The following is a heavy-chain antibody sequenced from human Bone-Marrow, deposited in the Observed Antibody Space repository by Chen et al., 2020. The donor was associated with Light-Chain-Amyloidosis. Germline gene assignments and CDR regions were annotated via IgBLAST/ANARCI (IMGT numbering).Heavy chain of an antibody. J-gene: IGHJ4*02. CDR2: IYHSGSN. V-gene: IGHV4-4*02. CDR1: GGSISSSNW. CDR3: ARDRGSSGWLTTRGNFDY. Sequence: QVQLQESGPGLVKPSGTLSLTCAVPGGSISSSNWWSWVRQPPGKGLEWIGEIYHSGSNNYNPSLKSRVPISVDKSKNQFSLKLSSVTAADTAVYYCARDRGSSGWLTTRGNFDYWGQGTLVTVSS. D-gene: IGHD6-19*01.